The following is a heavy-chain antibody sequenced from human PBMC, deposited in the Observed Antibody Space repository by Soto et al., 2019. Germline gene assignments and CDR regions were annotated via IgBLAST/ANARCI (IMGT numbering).Heavy chain of an antibody. D-gene: IGHD6-19*01. V-gene: IGHV1-18*01. J-gene: IGHJ4*02. CDR2: VNAYNGNT. CDR3: AREAVSGRTGFDY. Sequence: QVQLVQSGAEVKKPGASVKVSCKASGYTFTSYGISWVRQAPGQGLEWMGWVNAYNGNTNYAQKFQGRVTITTDTSTSTACMQLRSLRSDDTAVYYCAREAVSGRTGFDYWGQGTLVTVSS. CDR1: GYTFTSYG.